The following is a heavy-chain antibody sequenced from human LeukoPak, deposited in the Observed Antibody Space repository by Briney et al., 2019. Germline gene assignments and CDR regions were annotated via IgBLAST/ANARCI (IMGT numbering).Heavy chain of an antibody. CDR1: GGSISSYY. CDR2: IYYSGST. CDR3: ARDHGPYYYYGMDV. Sequence: PSETLSLTCTVSGGSISSYYWSWIRQPPGKGLEWIGYIYYSGSTNYNPSLKSRVTISVDTSKNQFSLKLSSVTAADTAVYYCARDHGPYYYYGMDVWGQGTTVTVSS. V-gene: IGHV4-59*01. J-gene: IGHJ6*02.